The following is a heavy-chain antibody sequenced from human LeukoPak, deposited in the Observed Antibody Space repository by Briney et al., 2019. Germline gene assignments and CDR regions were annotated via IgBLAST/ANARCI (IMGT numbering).Heavy chain of an antibody. D-gene: IGHD3-10*01. Sequence: PSETLSLTCAVYGGSFSGYYWSWIRQPPGKGLEWIGEINHSGSTNYNPSLKSRVTISVDKSKNQFSLKLSSVTAADTAVYYCARVCCIVRGVIITATYYYYMDVWGKGTTVTVSS. CDR2: INHSGST. J-gene: IGHJ6*03. CDR1: GGSFSGYY. V-gene: IGHV4-34*01. CDR3: ARVCCIVRGVIITATYYYYMDV.